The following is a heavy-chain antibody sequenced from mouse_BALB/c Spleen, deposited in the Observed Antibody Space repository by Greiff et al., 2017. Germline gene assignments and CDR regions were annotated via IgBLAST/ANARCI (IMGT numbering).Heavy chain of an antibody. Sequence: EVQLVESGGGLVKPGGSLKLSCAASGFTFSSYAMSWVRQSPEKRLEWVAEISSGGSYTYYPDTVTGRFTISRDNAKNTLYLEMSSLRSEDTAMYYSARGEGRLHGYFDVWGAGTTVTVSS. V-gene: IGHV5-9-4*01. CDR2: ISSGGSYT. CDR3: ARGEGRLHGYFDV. D-gene: IGHD1-2*01. CDR1: GFTFSSYA. J-gene: IGHJ1*01.